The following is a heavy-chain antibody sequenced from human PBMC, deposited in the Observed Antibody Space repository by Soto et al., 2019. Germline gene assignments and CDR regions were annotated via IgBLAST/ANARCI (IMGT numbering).Heavy chain of an antibody. V-gene: IGHV3-23*01. CDR2: FSAGGRA. D-gene: IGHD4-17*01. CDR3: AKESMPEHYGDTLFDC. CDR1: GFSINNYA. Sequence: VQLLESGGAFVQPGGSLRLSCAASGFSINNYAVSWVRQAPGKGLEWVSTFSAGGRAYYADSVRGRFSVARDRSQNTVDLQISVLRPEASAMYYCAKESMPEHYGDTLFDCRGQGTRVTLSS. J-gene: IGHJ4*02.